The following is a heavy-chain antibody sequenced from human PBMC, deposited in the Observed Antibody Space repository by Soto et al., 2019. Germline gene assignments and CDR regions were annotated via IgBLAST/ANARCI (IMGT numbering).Heavy chain of an antibody. CDR3: AHPRGYGVLDAYDI. J-gene: IGHJ3*02. D-gene: IGHD4-17*01. CDR1: GFTFSTYA. V-gene: IGHV3-23*01. Sequence: LRLSCVASGFTFSTYAMSWVRQAPGKGLEWVSALSPTGGETYYADSVKGRFTISRDNSMNALYLQMNSLRVDDTAVYYCAHPRGYGVLDAYDIWGQGTMVTVSS. CDR2: LSPTGGET.